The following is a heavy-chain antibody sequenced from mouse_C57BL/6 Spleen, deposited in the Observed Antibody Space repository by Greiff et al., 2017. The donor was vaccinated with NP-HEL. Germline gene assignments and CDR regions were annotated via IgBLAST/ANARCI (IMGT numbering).Heavy chain of an antibody. CDR3: ARKAGYDYGWFAY. CDR2: FHPYNGDT. V-gene: IGHV1-47*01. CDR1: GYTFTTYP. J-gene: IGHJ3*01. D-gene: IGHD1-1*01. Sequence: QVQLQQSGAELVKPGASVKLSCKASGYTFTTYPIEWMKQNHGKSLEWIGNFHPYNGDTKYIEKFKGKATLTVEKSSSTVYLELSRLTSDDSAVYYCARKAGYDYGWFAYWGQGTLVTVSA.